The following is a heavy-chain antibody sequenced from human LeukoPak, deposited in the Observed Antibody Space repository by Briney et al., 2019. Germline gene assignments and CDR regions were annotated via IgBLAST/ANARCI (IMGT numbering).Heavy chain of an antibody. Sequence: GGSLRLSCAVSGFTFSSYAMSWVRQAPGKGLEWVSGISGTGGSGSTYYAASVKGRFTISRDNSKNTLYLQMNSLRAEDTAVYYCAKPRCSSTSCSLGYFDYWGQGALVTVSS. D-gene: IGHD2-2*01. CDR2: ISGTGGSGST. CDR3: AKPRCSSTSCSLGYFDY. J-gene: IGHJ4*02. CDR1: GFTFSSYA. V-gene: IGHV3-23*01.